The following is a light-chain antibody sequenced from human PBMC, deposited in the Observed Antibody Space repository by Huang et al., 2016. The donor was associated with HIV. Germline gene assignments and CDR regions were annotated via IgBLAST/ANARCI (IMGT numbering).Light chain of an antibody. CDR3: QQYYTTPYT. Sequence: IVMTQSPDSLAVSMGERATINCRSSLNILYTSNNKNYLAWYQHKPGQPPNLLIPGASTRESGVPDRFSGSGSGTDFTLTISSLQAEDVAVYYCQQYYTTPYTFGQGTKLEIK. CDR2: GAS. J-gene: IGKJ2*01. V-gene: IGKV4-1*01. CDR1: LNILYTSNNKNY.